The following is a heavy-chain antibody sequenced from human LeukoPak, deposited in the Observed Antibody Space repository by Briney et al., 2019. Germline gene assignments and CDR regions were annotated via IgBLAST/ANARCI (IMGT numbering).Heavy chain of an antibody. Sequence: GESLKISCKGSGYSFTSYWIGWVRQMPGKGLEWMGIIYPGDSDTRYSPSFQGQVTISADKSISTAYLQWSSLKASDTAMYYYARLVGATPSGYGMDVWGQGTTVTVSS. V-gene: IGHV5-51*01. J-gene: IGHJ6*02. D-gene: IGHD1-26*01. CDR1: GYSFTSYW. CDR2: IYPGDSDT. CDR3: ARLVGATPSGYGMDV.